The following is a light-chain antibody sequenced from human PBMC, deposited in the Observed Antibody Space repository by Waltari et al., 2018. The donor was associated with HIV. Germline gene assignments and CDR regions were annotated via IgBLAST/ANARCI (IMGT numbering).Light chain of an antibody. CDR2: QAS. V-gene: IGKV1-5*03. CDR3: QQYSPYSPFS. CDR1: QSISNW. Sequence: DIQMTQSPSTLSASVGDRVTITCRASQSISNWLAWYQQKPGKAPNLLIYQASSLEDGVPSRFSGSGSGTEFTLTVSSLQPDDFATYYGQQYSPYSPFSFGGGTKVEI. J-gene: IGKJ4*01.